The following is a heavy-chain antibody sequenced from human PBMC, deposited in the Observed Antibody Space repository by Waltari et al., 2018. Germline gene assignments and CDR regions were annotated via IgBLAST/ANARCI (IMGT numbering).Heavy chain of an antibody. J-gene: IGHJ4*02. Sequence: EVQLLESGGGLVQPGGSLSRACAASGFTFSGYALGWVRQAPGKGLEWVSDISGSGVTTFYGDSVRGRFTISRDNSKNTLYLQMNSLRAEDTALYYCAKDYGMTTYLHYFDYWGQGTLVTVSS. CDR2: ISGSGVTT. CDR1: GFTFSGYA. D-gene: IGHD4-4*01. CDR3: AKDYGMTTYLHYFDY. V-gene: IGHV3-23*01.